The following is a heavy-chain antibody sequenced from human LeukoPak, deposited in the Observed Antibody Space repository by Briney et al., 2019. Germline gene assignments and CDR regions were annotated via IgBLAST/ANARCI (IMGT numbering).Heavy chain of an antibody. J-gene: IGHJ6*03. Sequence: PGGSLRLSCAASGFTFSSYSMNWVRQAPGKGLEWVSSISSSSSYIYYADSVKGRFTISRDNAKNSLYLQTNSLRAEDTAVYYCARDYEQQLVRVRVWYYHYMDVWGKGTTVTVSS. CDR1: GFTFSSYS. D-gene: IGHD6-13*01. V-gene: IGHV3-21*01. CDR2: ISSSSSYI. CDR3: ARDYEQQLVRVRVWYYHYMDV.